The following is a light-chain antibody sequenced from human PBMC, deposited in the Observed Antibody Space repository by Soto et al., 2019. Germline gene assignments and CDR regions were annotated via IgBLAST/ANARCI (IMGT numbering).Light chain of an antibody. CDR1: QGIRND. V-gene: IGKV1-17*01. J-gene: IGKJ5*01. CDR3: QLLNRYPRSIT. CDR2: AAS. Sequence: IQMPKAHTSMSAAGGDRVTITCRAIQGIRNDLGWYQQKPGKAPKLLIYAASSLQSGVPSRFSGSGSGTEFTLTITSLLPEDFATSYCQLLNRYPRSITFGQGTRLEIK.